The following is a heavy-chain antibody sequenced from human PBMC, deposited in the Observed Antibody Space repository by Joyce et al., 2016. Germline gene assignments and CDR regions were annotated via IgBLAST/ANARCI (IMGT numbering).Heavy chain of an antibody. CDR1: GYTFTGYF. CDR2: INPNSGGK. D-gene: IGHD4-17*01. CDR3: ASDYGDYGRYGLDV. J-gene: IGHJ6*02. Sequence: QVQLVQSGAEVKKAGASVNVSCKSSGYTFTGYFMHWVRQEPGQGLEWMGWINPNSGGKKYGKKFQGRVTMTRDTSISTAYLELNWLRSDDTAVYYCASDYGDYGRYGLDVWGQGTTVAVSS. V-gene: IGHV1-2*02.